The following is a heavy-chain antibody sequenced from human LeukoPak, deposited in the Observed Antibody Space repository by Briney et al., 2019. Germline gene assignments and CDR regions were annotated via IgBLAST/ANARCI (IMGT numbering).Heavy chain of an antibody. CDR3: ARSPISYYYYYMDV. CDR1: GHTFTGYY. D-gene: IGHD3-3*02. CDR2: INPNSGGT. Sequence: ASVKVSCKASGHTFTGYYMHWVRQAPGQGLEWMGWINPNSGGTKYAQKFQGRVTMTRDTSISTAYMELSRLTSDDTAVYYCARSPISYYYYYMDVWGKGTTVTISS. V-gene: IGHV1-2*02. J-gene: IGHJ6*03.